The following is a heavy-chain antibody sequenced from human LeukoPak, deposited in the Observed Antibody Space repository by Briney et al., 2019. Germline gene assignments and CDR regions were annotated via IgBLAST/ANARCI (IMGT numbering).Heavy chain of an antibody. CDR2: IYYSKNT. CDR3: MSPCGFTYAYFDY. V-gene: IGHV4-59*05. J-gene: IGHJ4*02. CDR1: AASISSHY. D-gene: IGHD5-18*01. Sequence: SDSLSLTRTLDAASISSHYCSSIRHPPGKGLKWIGSIYYSKNTDYNPSLKTRVTISPATSKNPFSLTLGSWTATDPAVYLCMSPCGFTYAYFDYWGQGTLVTASS.